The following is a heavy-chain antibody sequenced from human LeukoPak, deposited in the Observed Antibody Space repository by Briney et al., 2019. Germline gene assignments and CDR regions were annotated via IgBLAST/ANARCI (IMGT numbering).Heavy chain of an antibody. Sequence: GESLKICCTGSGNSITSYWIGWVREMPGKGLEWMGIIYPGDSDTSYSPSFQGLATISADNSISTAYLQWSSLKASDTAMYYCARLTSSSSFDYWGQGTLVTVSS. D-gene: IGHD6-6*01. CDR1: GNSITSYW. J-gene: IGHJ4*02. CDR2: IYPGDSDT. CDR3: ARLTSSSSFDY. V-gene: IGHV5-51*01.